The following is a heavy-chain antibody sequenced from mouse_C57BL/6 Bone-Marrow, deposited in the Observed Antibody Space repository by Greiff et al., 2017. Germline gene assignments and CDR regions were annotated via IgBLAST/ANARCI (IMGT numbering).Heavy chain of an antibody. D-gene: IGHD2-4*01. J-gene: IGHJ4*01. CDR3: ARIPYYDYDVGYYAMDY. CDR1: GFSLSTFGMG. CDR2: IWWDDDK. Sequence: QVTLKESGPGILQPSQTLSLTCSFSGFSLSTFGMGVGWIRQPSGKGLEWLAHIWWDDDKYYNPALKSRLTISKDTSKNQVFLKIANVDTADTATYYCARIPYYDYDVGYYAMDYWGQGTSVTVSS. V-gene: IGHV8-8*01.